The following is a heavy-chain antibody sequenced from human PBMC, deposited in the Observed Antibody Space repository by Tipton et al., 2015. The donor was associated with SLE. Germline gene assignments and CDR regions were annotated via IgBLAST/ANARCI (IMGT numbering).Heavy chain of an antibody. V-gene: IGHV3-23*01. CDR1: GFTFSNYA. D-gene: IGHD3-3*01. J-gene: IGHJ4*02. CDR2: ITGSGDRT. CDR3: ARSPVDYWNGYSA. Sequence: SLRLSCAASGFTFSNYAMSWVRQAPGKGLEWVSDITGSGDRTYYIDSVKGRFPISRDNSKNSLYLQMNGLRAEDTAVYYCARSPVDYWNGYSAWGQGTLVTVSS.